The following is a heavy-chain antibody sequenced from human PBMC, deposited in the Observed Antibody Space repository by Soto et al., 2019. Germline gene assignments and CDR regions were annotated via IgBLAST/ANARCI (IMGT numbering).Heavy chain of an antibody. V-gene: IGHV1-69*06. CDR3: ARVGYYGARAGMDV. CDR2: IIPIFGTA. CDR1: GGTFSSYA. D-gene: IGHD3-10*01. Sequence: QVQLVQAGAEVKKPGSSVKVSCKSSGGTFSSYAISWVRQAPGQGLEWMGGIIPIFGTANYARKFKGRVTIAADKSTSTAYTELISLRSEDTAVYYCARVGYYGARAGMDVWGQGTTVTVSS. J-gene: IGHJ6*02.